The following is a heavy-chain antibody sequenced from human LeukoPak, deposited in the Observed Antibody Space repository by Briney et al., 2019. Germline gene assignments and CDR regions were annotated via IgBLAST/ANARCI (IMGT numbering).Heavy chain of an antibody. CDR3: AREMVVTDPGFGY. D-gene: IGHD2-21*02. Sequence: RASETLSLTCTVSGGSISSSSYYWGWIRQPPGKGLEWIGSIYYSGSTYYNPSLKSRVTISVDTSKNQFSLKLSSVTAADTAVYYCAREMVVTDPGFGYWGQGTLVTASS. CDR2: IYYSGST. CDR1: GGSISSSSYY. J-gene: IGHJ4*02. V-gene: IGHV4-39*07.